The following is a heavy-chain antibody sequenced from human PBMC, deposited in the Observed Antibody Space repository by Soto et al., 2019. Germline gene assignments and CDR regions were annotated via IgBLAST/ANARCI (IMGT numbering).Heavy chain of an antibody. J-gene: IGHJ6*02. D-gene: IGHD1-7*01. CDR3: ARDKGRQQLGGNYYHITDI. Sequence: QVQLVQSGAEVKKPGSSVKVSCKASGGTFSSSAFSWVRQAPGQGLEWMGGIIPIFPTPDYGQRFQGRVTITADESAGTVYMELRGLRSEDTAVYFCARDKGRQQLGGNYYHITDIWGQGTTVTVSS. V-gene: IGHV1-69*12. CDR2: IIPIFPTP. CDR1: GGTFSSSA.